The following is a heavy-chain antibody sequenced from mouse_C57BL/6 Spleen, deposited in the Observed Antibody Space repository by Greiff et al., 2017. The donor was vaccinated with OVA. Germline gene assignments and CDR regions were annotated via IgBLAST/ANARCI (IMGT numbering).Heavy chain of an antibody. CDR1: GFTFSDSG. V-gene: IGHV5-17*01. D-gene: IGHD1-1*01. CDR2: IRSGSSTI. CDR3: ARSTDYGSPYYFDD. Sequence: DVMLVESGGGLVKPGGSLKLSCAASGFTFSDSGMHWVRQAPETGLEWVAYIRSGSSTIYYADTVKGRFTISRDNATNTLFLQMTSLRSEDTAMYYCARSTDYGSPYYFDDWGQGTTLTVSS. J-gene: IGHJ2*01.